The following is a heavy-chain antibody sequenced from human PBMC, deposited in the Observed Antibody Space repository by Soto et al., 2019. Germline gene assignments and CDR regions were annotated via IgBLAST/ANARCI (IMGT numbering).Heavy chain of an antibody. V-gene: IGHV1-46*01. D-gene: IGHD3-22*01. CDR2: MNPSGGST. J-gene: IGHJ4*02. Sequence: ASVNVSCKAYPYPFTSYYMHLVRQAPGQGLEWMGIMNPSGGSTSYAQKFQGRVTMTRDTSTSTVYMELSSLRSEDTAVYYCAREGGIVVVKTLDYWGQGTLVTVS. CDR1: PYPFTSYY. CDR3: AREGGIVVVKTLDY.